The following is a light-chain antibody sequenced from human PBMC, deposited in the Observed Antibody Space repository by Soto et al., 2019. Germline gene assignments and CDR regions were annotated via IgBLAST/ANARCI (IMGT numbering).Light chain of an antibody. CDR3: QQYDRSWT. J-gene: IGKJ1*01. CDR1: QSVDIN. Sequence: EIVLTQSPATLSVSPGERVTLSCRASQSVDINLAWYQQKPGQAPRLLIYDASSRASGIPDRFSGSGSGTDFILTISRLEPEDFAVYYCQQYDRSWTFGQGTKVDI. CDR2: DAS. V-gene: IGKV3-20*01.